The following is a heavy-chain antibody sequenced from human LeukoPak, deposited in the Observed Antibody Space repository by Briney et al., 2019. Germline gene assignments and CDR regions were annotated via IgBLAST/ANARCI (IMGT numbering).Heavy chain of an antibody. V-gene: IGHV1-18*01. Sequence: ASVKVSCKASGYTFTSYGISWVRQAPGQGLEWMRWISAYNGNTNYAQKLQGRVTMTTDTSTSTAYMELRSLRSDDTAVYYCARDNQYSSGWGSWFDPWGQGTLVTVSS. J-gene: IGHJ5*02. CDR1: GYTFTSYG. D-gene: IGHD6-19*01. CDR3: ARDNQYSSGWGSWFDP. CDR2: ISAYNGNT.